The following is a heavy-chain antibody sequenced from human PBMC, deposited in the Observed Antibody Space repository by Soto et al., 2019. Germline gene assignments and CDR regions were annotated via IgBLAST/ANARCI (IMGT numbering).Heavy chain of an antibody. D-gene: IGHD1-1*01. V-gene: IGHV3-23*01. J-gene: IGHJ2*01. CDR2: IHGGGGAT. CDR3: TKFEVPKLEYWFLEF. CDR1: GFTFSAYA. Sequence: EVHLLESGGGLVQPGGSLRLSCAASGFTFSAYAMGWVRQAPGKGLEWVSTIHGGGGATHYADSVKGRFTISRDDSKNALDSQMNSLRAEDTAVYYFTKFEVPKLEYWFLEFWCSGTVVTVSS.